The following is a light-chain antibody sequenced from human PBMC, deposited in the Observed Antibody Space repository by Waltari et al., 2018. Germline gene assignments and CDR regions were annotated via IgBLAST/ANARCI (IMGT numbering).Light chain of an antibody. CDR3: QQRSNWAPLT. CDR1: QSVSNF. V-gene: IGKV3-11*01. J-gene: IGKJ4*01. CDR2: EAS. Sequence: EIVLTQSPATLSLSPGERATLSCRASQSVSNFLAWYQQQPGQAPRLPIYEASKRATGIPARFSGSGSGTDFTLTISSLEPEDFAVYYCQQRSNWAPLTFGGGTKVEIK.